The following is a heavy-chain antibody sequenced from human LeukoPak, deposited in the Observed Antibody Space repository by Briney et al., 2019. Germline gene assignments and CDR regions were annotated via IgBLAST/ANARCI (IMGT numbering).Heavy chain of an antibody. D-gene: IGHD3-16*01. CDR3: ARSETLGEFDY. CDR2: IIAILGIA. CDR1: GATFSSYA. J-gene: IGHJ4*02. Sequence: SVKLSCKASGATFSSYAISWVRQAPGQGLEWMGRIIAILGIANYAQKFQGRVTITADKSTSTAYMELSSLRSEDTAVYYCARSETLGEFDYWGQGTLVTVSS. V-gene: IGHV1-69*04.